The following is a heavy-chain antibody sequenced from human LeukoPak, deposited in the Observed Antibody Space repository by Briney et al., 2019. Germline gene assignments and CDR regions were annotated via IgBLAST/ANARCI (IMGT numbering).Heavy chain of an antibody. CDR2: IYSGGST. CDR1: GFTVSSNY. J-gene: IGHJ3*02. CDR3: ARYYYYDSSGYYAVDI. D-gene: IGHD3-22*01. V-gene: IGHV3-66*01. Sequence: GGSLRLSCAASGFTVSSNYMSWVRQAPGKGLEWVSVIYSGGSTYYADSVKGRFTISRDNSKNTLYLQMNSLRAEDTAVYYCARYYYYDSSGYYAVDIWGQGTMVTVSS.